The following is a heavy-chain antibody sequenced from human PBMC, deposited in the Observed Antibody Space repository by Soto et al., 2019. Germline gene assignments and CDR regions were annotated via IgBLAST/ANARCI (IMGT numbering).Heavy chain of an antibody. D-gene: IGHD3-22*01. CDR1: GFTFSSYA. CDR3: TKDTGRDHYDSSGYYHDY. V-gene: IGHV3-23*01. J-gene: IGHJ4*02. Sequence: EVQLLESGGGLVQPGGSLRASCAVSGFTFSSYAMSWVRQAPGKGLEWVSAISGSGGSIYYADSVKGRFTISRDNSKNTLYLQMNSLRAEDTAVYYCTKDTGRDHYDSSGYYHDYWGQGTLVTVSS. CDR2: ISGSGGSI.